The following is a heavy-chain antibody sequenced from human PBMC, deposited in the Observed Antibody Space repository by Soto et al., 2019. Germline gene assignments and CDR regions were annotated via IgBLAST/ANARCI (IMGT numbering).Heavy chain of an antibody. J-gene: IGHJ4*02. CDR1: GGSINMSTYH. V-gene: IGHV4-39*01. D-gene: IGHD6-6*01. CDR3: VRPDYSSSSAEYYFDY. Sequence: PSETLSLTCTVSGGSINMSTYHWGCIRQPPGKGLEWIGTIYYSGSTYYNPSLKSRVTISIDTSKNQFSLKLSSVTAADTAVYYCVRPDYSSSSAEYYFDYWGQGTLVTVS. CDR2: IYYSGST.